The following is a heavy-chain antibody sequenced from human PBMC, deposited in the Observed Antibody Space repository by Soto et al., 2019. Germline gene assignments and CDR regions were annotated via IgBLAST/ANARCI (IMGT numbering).Heavy chain of an antibody. CDR1: GFTFDDYT. CDR2: ISWDGGST. Sequence: EVQLVESGGVVVQPGGSLRLSCAASGFTFDDYTMHWVRQGPGKGLEWVSLISWDGGSTYYADSVKGRFTISRDNSKNSLYLQMNSLRTEDTALYYCAKARGSSRTPLEFDPWGQGTLVTVSS. CDR3: AKARGSSRTPLEFDP. J-gene: IGHJ5*02. V-gene: IGHV3-43*01. D-gene: IGHD6-13*01.